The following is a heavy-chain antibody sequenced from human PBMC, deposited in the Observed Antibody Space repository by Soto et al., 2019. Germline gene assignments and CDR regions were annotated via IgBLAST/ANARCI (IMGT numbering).Heavy chain of an antibody. V-gene: IGHV1-69*13. CDR1: GGTFSSYA. D-gene: IGHD3-3*01. CDR3: ARGRGYYDFWRYYYGMDV. Sequence: SVKVSCKASGGTFSSYAISWVRQAPGQGLEWMGGIIPIFGTANYAQKFQGRVTITADESTSTAYMELSSLRSEDTAVYYCARGRGYYDFWRYYYGMDVWGQGTTVTVSS. CDR2: IIPIFGTA. J-gene: IGHJ6*02.